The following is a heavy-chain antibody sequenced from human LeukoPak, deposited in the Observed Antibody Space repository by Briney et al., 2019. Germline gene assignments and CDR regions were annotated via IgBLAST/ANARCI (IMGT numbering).Heavy chain of an antibody. D-gene: IGHD5-18*01. CDR2: IYWNDDK. CDR1: GVSLSTSGGG. V-gene: IGHV2-5*01. J-gene: IGHJ4*02. Sequence: ESGPTLVNPTQTLTLTCTFSGVSLSTSGGGVGWIRQPPGKALEWLALIYWNDDKRYSPSLKSRLTITKDTSKNQVVLTMTNMDPVDTATYYCALVDTAMVTFDYWGQGTLVTVSS. CDR3: ALVDTAMVTFDY.